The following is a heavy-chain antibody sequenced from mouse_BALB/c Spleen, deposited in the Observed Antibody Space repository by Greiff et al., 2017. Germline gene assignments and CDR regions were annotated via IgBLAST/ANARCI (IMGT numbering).Heavy chain of an antibody. CDR2: ISSGGGST. CDR1: GFAFSSYD. V-gene: IGHV5-12-1*01. J-gene: IGHJ4*01. Sequence: DVMLVESGGGLVKPGGSLKLSCAASGFAFSSYDMSWVRQTPEKRLEWVAYISSGGGSTYYPDTVKGRFTISRDNAKNTLYLQMSSLKSEDTAMYYCARQRRGGTGDYWGQGTSVTVSS. D-gene: IGHD2-14*01. CDR3: ARQRRGGTGDY.